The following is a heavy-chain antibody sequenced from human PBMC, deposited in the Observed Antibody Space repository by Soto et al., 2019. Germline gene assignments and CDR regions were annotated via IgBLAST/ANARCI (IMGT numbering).Heavy chain of an antibody. CDR3: ARLYGLDAFDI. V-gene: IGHV4-59*08. CDR2: IYYSGST. D-gene: IGHD3-16*02. J-gene: IGHJ3*02. CDR1: GGSISSYY. Sequence: SETLSLTCTVSGGSISSYYWSRIRQPPGKGLEWIGYIYYSGSTNYNPSLKSRVTISVDTSKNQFSLKLSSVTAADTAVYYCARLYGLDAFDIWGQGTMVTVSS.